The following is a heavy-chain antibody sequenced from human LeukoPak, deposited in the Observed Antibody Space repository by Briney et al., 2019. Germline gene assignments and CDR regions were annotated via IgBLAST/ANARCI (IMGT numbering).Heavy chain of an antibody. CDR3: AGRPPNFDY. Sequence: PSETLSLTCTVSGGSISSSSYYWGWIRQPPGKGLEWIGSIYYSRSTYYNPSLKSRVTISVDTSKNQFSLKLSSVTAADTAVYYCAGRPPNFDYWGQGTLVTVSS. V-gene: IGHV4-39*01. CDR2: IYYSRST. J-gene: IGHJ4*02. CDR1: GGSISSSSYY.